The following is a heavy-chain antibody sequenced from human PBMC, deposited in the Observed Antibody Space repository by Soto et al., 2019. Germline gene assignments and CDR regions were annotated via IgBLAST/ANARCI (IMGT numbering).Heavy chain of an antibody. V-gene: IGHV1-69*01. J-gene: IGHJ5*02. CDR2: IIPIFGTA. CDR3: ARPRLYGYVSWFDP. D-gene: IGHD5-18*01. CDR1: GGTFSSYA. Sequence: QVQLVQSGAEVKKPGSSVKVSCKASGGTFSSYAISWVRQAPGQGLEWMGGIIPIFGTANYAQKFQGRVTITADESTSTAYMGLSSLRSEDTAVYYCARPRLYGYVSWFDPWGQGTLVTVSS.